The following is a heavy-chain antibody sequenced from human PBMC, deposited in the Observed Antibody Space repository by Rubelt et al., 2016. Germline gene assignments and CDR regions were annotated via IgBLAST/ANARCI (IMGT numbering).Heavy chain of an antibody. Sequence: EVQLVESGGGLVQPGGSLGLSCAASGFTVSDSYLSWVRQAPGKGLGWVSIIYIVGSPYYADSVKARFTISRHNSKNTLYLQMNSLRAEDTAVYYCARDRYPGLTDYWGQGTLVTVSS. CDR1: GFTVSDSY. CDR2: IYIVGSP. CDR3: ARDRYPGLTDY. J-gene: IGHJ4*02. D-gene: IGHD3-16*02. V-gene: IGHV3-53*04.